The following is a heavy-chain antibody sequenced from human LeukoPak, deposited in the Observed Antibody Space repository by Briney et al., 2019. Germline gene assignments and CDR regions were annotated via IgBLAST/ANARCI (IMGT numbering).Heavy chain of an antibody. CDR2: IKSKTDGGTT. D-gene: IGHD1-26*01. CDR3: TTEVVGGSYYYYYMDV. Sequence: GGSLRLSCAASGFTFSNAWMSWVRQAPGKGLEWVGRIKSKTDGGTTDYAAPVKGRFTISRDDSKNTLYLQMNSLKTEDTAVYYCTTEVVGGSYYYYYMDVWGKGTTVPVSS. CDR1: GFTFSNAW. J-gene: IGHJ6*03. V-gene: IGHV3-15*01.